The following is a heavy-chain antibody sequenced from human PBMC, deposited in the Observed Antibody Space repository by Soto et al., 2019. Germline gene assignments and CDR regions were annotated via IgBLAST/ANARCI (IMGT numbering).Heavy chain of an antibody. Sequence: HPAGSLSLSCIASGVTFTTYAMSWVRQAPGKGLEWVSAISGSGGSTYYADSVKGRFTISRDNSKNTPYLQRNSRRAEDTAVYYCAKGTGYCSSTTCRHYYYYYGLAFWGKGTRFTVPS. CDR1: GVTFTTYA. J-gene: IGHJ6*04. V-gene: IGHV3-23*01. CDR3: AKGTGYCSSTTCRHYYYYYGLAF. CDR2: ISGSGGST. D-gene: IGHD2-2*01.